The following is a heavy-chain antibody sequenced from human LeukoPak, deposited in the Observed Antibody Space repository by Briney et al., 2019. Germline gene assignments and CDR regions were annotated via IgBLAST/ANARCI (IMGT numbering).Heavy chain of an antibody. J-gene: IGHJ4*02. CDR3: VKHPQDAGLFYHFDS. CDR2: ISKDGGAT. CDR1: GFTFSNYA. D-gene: IGHD2-15*01. V-gene: IGHV3-64D*06. Sequence: GGSLRLSCSASGFTFSNYAMYWVRQAPGKGLEYVSAISKDGGATYYADSVKGRFTISRDNSKNTLYLQMSSLRADDTAVYFCVKHPQDAGLFYHFDSWGQGTLVTVSS.